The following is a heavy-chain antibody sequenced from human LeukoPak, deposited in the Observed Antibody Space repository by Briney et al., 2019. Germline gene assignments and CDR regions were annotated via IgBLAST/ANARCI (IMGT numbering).Heavy chain of an antibody. V-gene: IGHV3-21*01. D-gene: IGHD3-22*01. Sequence: GGSLRLSCAASGFTFGSYNMNWVRQAPGKGLEWVSAISTSSSYIYYADSVKGRFTISRDNAKKSLYLQMNSLRAGDTAVYYCARDGGDYYDSSGYPFHHWGQGTLVTVSS. CDR1: GFTFGSYN. CDR3: ARDGGDYYDSSGYPFHH. J-gene: IGHJ1*01. CDR2: ISTSSSYI.